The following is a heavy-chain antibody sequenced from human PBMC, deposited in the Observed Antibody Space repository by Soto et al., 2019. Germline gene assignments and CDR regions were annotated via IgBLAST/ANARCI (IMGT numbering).Heavy chain of an antibody. Sequence: QVQLQESGPGLVKPSETLSLTCTVSGGSIRTSYWSWIRQPPGKGLEWIGYTYNSGSTNYNPSLKSRVTISVDTSKNQFSLHLSSVTAADTAVYYCARDAFVIWGQGTMVTVSS. J-gene: IGHJ3*02. CDR2: TYNSGST. CDR3: ARDAFVI. CDR1: GGSIRTSY. V-gene: IGHV4-59*01.